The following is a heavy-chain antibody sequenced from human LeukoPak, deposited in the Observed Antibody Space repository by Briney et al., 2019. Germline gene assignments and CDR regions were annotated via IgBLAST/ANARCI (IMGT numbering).Heavy chain of an antibody. Sequence: GGSLRLSCAASGFTFSSSWMHWVRPAPGKGLVWVSRTNNDGSRTNYADSVKGRFTISRDNAKNTLYLQRNSLRAEDTAVYYCARGTGGRDDYWGQGTLVTVSS. CDR2: TNNDGSRT. D-gene: IGHD3-10*01. CDR1: GFTFSSSW. CDR3: ARGTGGRDDY. V-gene: IGHV3-74*01. J-gene: IGHJ4*02.